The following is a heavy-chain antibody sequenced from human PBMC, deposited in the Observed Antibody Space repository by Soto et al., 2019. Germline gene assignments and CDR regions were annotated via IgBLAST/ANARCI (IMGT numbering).Heavy chain of an antibody. D-gene: IGHD3-22*01. CDR2: ISYDGSNK. J-gene: IGHJ4*02. CDR1: GFTFSSYG. CDR3: AKDQEYGPVPYDSSGYGIDY. V-gene: IGHV3-30*18. Sequence: GGSLRLSCAASGFTFSSYGMHWVRQAPGKGLEWVAVISYDGSNKYYADSVKGRFTISRDNSKNTLYLQMNSLRAEDTAVYYCAKDQEYGPVPYDSSGYGIDYWGQGNLVTVSS.